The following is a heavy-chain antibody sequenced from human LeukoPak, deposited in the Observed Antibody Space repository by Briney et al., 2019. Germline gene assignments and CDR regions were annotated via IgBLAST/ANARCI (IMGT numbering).Heavy chain of an antibody. V-gene: IGHV1-2*02. CDR2: INPNSGGT. CDR3: AARSSSWYPDVDY. D-gene: IGHD6-13*01. J-gene: IGHJ4*02. Sequence: GASVKVSCKASGYTFTGYYMHWVRQAPGQGLEWVGWINPNSGGTNYAQKFQGRVTMTRDTSISTAYMELSRLRSDDTAVYYCAARSSSWYPDVDYWGQGTLVTVSS. CDR1: GYTFTGYY.